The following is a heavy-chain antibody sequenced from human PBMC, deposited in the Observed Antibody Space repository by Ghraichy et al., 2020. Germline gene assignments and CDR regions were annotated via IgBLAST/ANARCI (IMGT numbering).Heavy chain of an antibody. Sequence: SQTLSLTCTVSGGSISSYYWSWIRQPPGKGLEWIGYIYTSGSTNYNPSLKSRVTISVDTSKNQFSLKLSSVTAADTAVYYCARQVVAATNTDFDYWGQGTLVTVSS. V-gene: IGHV4-4*09. CDR2: IYTSGST. CDR1: GGSISSYY. CDR3: ARQVVAATNTDFDY. D-gene: IGHD2-15*01. J-gene: IGHJ4*02.